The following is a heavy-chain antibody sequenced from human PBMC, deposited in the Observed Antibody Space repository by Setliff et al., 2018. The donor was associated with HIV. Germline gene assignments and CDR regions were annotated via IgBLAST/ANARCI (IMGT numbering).Heavy chain of an antibody. CDR1: GGTFSNYA. CDR3: ARLGKNDYGDYFDY. CDR2: VIPIFGTA. D-gene: IGHD4-17*01. Sequence: GASVKVSCKASGGTFSNYAISWVRQAPGQGLEWMGRVIPIFGTAKYAQKLQGRVTMTTDTSTSTAYMELRSLRSDDTAVYYCARLGKNDYGDYFDYWGQGTLVTVSS. J-gene: IGHJ4*02. V-gene: IGHV1-69*05.